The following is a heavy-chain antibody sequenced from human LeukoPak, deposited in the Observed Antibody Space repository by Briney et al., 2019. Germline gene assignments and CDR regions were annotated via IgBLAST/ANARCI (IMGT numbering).Heavy chain of an antibody. V-gene: IGHV1-18*01. CDR3: ARDVPMYYDSSGYFDY. CDR2: ISAYNGNT. J-gene: IGHJ4*02. D-gene: IGHD3-22*01. Sequence: ASVKVSCKASGYTFTSYGISWVRQAPGQGLEWMGWISAYNGNTNYAQKLQGRVTMTTDTSTSTAYMELRSLRSDDTAVYYCARDVPMYYDSSGYFDYWGQGTLVTVSS. CDR1: GYTFTSYG.